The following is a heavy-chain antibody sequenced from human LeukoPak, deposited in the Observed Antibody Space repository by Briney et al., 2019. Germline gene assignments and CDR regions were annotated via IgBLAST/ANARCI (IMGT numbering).Heavy chain of an antibody. V-gene: IGHV1-8*03. J-gene: IGHJ6*03. D-gene: IGHD3-22*01. CDR3: ARGGFNVASSGYYYYYYYMDV. CDR1: GCTFTSYD. CDR2: MNPNSGNT. Sequence: ASVKVSCKASGCTFTSYDINWVRQATGQGLEWMGWMNPNSGNTGYAQRFQGRVTITRNTSISTAYMELSSLRSEDTAVYYCARGGFNVASSGYYYYYYYMDVWGKGTTVTVSS.